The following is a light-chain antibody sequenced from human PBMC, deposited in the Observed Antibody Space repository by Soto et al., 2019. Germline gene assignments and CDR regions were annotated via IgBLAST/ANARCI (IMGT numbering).Light chain of an antibody. Sequence: DIQMTQSPSTLSASVGDRVTITCGASQTINSWLAWYQQKPGKAPKVLIFDASSLKTGVPSRFSGSGSGTEFTLTISNLQPDDFATYYCQQYNSYSITFGQGTRLEIK. V-gene: IGKV1-5*01. CDR1: QTINSW. J-gene: IGKJ5*01. CDR2: DAS. CDR3: QQYNSYSIT.